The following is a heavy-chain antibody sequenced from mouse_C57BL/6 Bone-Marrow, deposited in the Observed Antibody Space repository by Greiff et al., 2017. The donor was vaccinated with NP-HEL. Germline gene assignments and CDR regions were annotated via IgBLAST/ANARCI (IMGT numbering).Heavy chain of an antibody. V-gene: IGHV1-78*01. J-gene: IGHJ4*01. CDR2: IYPRDGST. CDR1: GYTFTDHT. Sequence: VQLVESDAELVKPGASVKISCKVSGYTFTDHTIHWMKQRPEQGLEWIGYIYPRDGSTKYNEKFKGKATLTADKSSSTAYMQLNSLTSEDSAVYFCARDAVVAPYAMDYWGQGTSVTVSS. CDR3: ARDAVVAPYAMDY. D-gene: IGHD1-1*01.